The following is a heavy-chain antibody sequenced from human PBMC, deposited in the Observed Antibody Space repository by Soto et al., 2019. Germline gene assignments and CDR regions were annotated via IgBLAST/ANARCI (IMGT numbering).Heavy chain of an antibody. CDR3: ARDGSGSSSLAHGGYYYYGMDV. CDR2: INPNSGGT. D-gene: IGHD6-6*01. CDR1: GYTFTGYY. V-gene: IGHV1-2*04. J-gene: IGHJ6*02. Sequence: ASVKVSCKASGYTFTGYYMHWVRQAPGHGLEWMGWINPNSGGTNYAQKFQGWVAMTRDTSISTAYMELSRLRSDDTAVYYCARDGSGSSSLAHGGYYYYGMDVWGQGTTVTVSS.